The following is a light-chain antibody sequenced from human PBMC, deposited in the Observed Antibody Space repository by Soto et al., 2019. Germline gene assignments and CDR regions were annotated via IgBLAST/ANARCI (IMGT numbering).Light chain of an antibody. Sequence: EIVMTQSPATLSVSPGERATLSCRASQSVSSNLAWYQQKPGQAPRLLIYGASTSATGIPARFSGSGSGTEFTLTISSLQSEDFAVDYCQQYNNWPPRTFGQGTKVEIK. CDR1: QSVSSN. V-gene: IGKV3-15*01. CDR2: GAS. CDR3: QQYNNWPPRT. J-gene: IGKJ1*01.